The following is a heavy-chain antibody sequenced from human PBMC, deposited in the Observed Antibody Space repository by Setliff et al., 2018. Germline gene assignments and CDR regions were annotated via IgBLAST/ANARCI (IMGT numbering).Heavy chain of an antibody. CDR3: ARGQLVLRGTTLYYMDL. Sequence: SETLSLTCDIYGGSLRNHKWSWIRQSPGKGLEWIGEISYLGSTNYNPSLKSRVIISTDTSNNRFSLLLRSVTAADTAVYYCARGQLVLRGTTLYYMDLWDKGASVTVSS. J-gene: IGHJ6*03. CDR2: ISYLGST. CDR1: GGSLRNHK. V-gene: IGHV4-34*01. D-gene: IGHD5-12*01.